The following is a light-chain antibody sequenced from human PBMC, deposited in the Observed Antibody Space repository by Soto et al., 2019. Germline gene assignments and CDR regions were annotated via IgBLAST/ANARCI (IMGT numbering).Light chain of an antibody. CDR3: QRRNSWPLS. CDR1: QSVSRA. V-gene: IGKV3-11*01. CDR2: DST. J-gene: IGKJ4*01. Sequence: EIVLTQSPATLSLSPGERATLSCRTSQSVSRALAWAQQKPRQAPRLLIYDSTDRATGLPARFSGSGSGTDFTLTISSLEHEDFAVYYCQRRNSWPLSCGGGTTVEIK.